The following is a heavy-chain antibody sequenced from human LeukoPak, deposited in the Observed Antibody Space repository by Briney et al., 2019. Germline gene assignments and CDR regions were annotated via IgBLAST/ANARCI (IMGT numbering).Heavy chain of an antibody. J-gene: IGHJ3*02. Sequence: GGSLRLSCAASGFTFSSYPMSWVRQAPGKGLEWVSAISGSGGSTYYADSVKGRFTIPRDNSKNTLYLQMNSLRAEDAAVYYCAKRIHAFDIWGQGTMVTVSS. CDR1: GFTFSSYP. D-gene: IGHD2-15*01. V-gene: IGHV3-23*01. CDR3: AKRIHAFDI. CDR2: ISGSGGST.